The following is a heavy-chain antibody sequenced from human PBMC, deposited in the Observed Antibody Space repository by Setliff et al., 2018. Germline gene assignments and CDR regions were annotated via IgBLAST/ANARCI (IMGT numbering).Heavy chain of an antibody. J-gene: IGHJ6*03. CDR1: GDSISSRTYY. V-gene: IGHV4-61*09. CDR3: ARASSGWYSAYYYYMDV. Sequence: SETLSLTCTVSGDSISSRTYYWSWIRQPAGKGLEWIGHIYTSWSTNYNPSLKSRVTMSVDTTKNQFSLNLTSVTAADTAVYYCARASSGWYSAYYYYMDVWGKGTTVTVSS. D-gene: IGHD6-19*01. CDR2: IYTSWST.